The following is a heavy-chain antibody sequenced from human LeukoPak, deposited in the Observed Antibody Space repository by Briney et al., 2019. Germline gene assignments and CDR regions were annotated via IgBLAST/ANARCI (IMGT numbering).Heavy chain of an antibody. CDR1: GYTFSGYY. D-gene: IGHD2-2*01. CDR2: INPRGGT. CDR3: ALETTRLYYFDY. Sequence: ASVKVSCKASGYTFSGYYMHWVRQAPGQGLEWMGWINPRGGTNYAQKFQGWVTMTRDTSISTAYMDLSRLRSDDTAVYYCALETTRLYYFDYWGQETLVTVSS. V-gene: IGHV1-2*04. J-gene: IGHJ4*02.